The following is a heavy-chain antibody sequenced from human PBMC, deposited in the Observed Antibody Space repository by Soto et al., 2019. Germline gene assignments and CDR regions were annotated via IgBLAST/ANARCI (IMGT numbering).Heavy chain of an antibody. CDR1: GLNFDDFA. CDR3: SKGRYDFWSPYYFDS. Sequence: EVQLVESGGRLVQPGRSLRLSCVGTGLNFDDFAMHWVRQAPGKGLEWVSGITWNSRVLAYADSVKGRFTISRDNARNSLYLQMDSLRDEDTAVYYCSKGRYDFWSPYYFDSWGQGTLVTVSS. V-gene: IGHV3-9*01. D-gene: IGHD3-3*01. CDR2: ITWNSRVL. J-gene: IGHJ4*02.